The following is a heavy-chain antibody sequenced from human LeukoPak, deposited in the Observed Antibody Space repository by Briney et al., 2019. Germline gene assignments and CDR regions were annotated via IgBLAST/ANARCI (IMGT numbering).Heavy chain of an antibody. CDR1: GFPFSVYE. CDR2: IGSSGAIR. Sequence: PGGSLSLSCAVSGFPFSVYEMNWVRQPPGKGLEWVSNIGSSGAIRHYADSVKGRFSISRDNAENSLFLQMNSLRVEDTGIYYCALLAVASDFDYWGQGALVTVSS. CDR3: ALLAVASDFDY. J-gene: IGHJ4*02. D-gene: IGHD6-19*01. V-gene: IGHV3-48*03.